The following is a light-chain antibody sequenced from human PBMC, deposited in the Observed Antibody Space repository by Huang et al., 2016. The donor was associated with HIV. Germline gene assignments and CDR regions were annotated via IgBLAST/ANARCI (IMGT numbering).Light chain of an antibody. V-gene: IGKV1-5*03. CDR1: QSISNY. Sequence: DIQMTQSPSTLSASVGDRVTITCRARQSISNYLAWYQQKPGKAPKLLIYKASTLESGVPSRFSGSGSGTEFTRTISSLQPDDFATYYCQQYNSYRTFGQGTKVEIK. CDR2: KAS. CDR3: QQYNSYRT. J-gene: IGKJ1*01.